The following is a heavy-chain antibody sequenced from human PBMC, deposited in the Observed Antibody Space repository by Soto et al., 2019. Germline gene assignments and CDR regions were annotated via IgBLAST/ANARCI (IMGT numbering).Heavy chain of an antibody. CDR1: GFTIVGNY. J-gene: IGHJ6*03. D-gene: IGHD2-15*01. CDR2: IYSGGST. Sequence: PGGSLGLSCAASGFTIVGNYMSWIRQAPGKGLEWASVIYSGGSTYYADSVKGRFTISRHNSKNTLYLQMNSLRAEDTAVYYCARRMVAATPYLSKTDYYYYYMDVWGKGTTVTVSS. V-gene: IGHV3-53*04. CDR3: ARRMVAATPYLSKTDYYYYYMDV.